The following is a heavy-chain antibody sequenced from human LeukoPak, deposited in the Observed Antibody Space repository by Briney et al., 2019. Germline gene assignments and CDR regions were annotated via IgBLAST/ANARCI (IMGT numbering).Heavy chain of an antibody. V-gene: IGHV1-69*01. CDR2: IIPIFGTA. CDR3: ARARAAIPYYYYGMDV. D-gene: IGHD2-21*01. Sequence: GASVKVSCKASGGTFSSYAISWVRQAPGQGLEWMGGIIPIFGTANYAQKFQGRVTITADESTSTAYMELSSLRSEDTAVYYCARARAAIPYYYYGMDVWGQGTTVTVSS. J-gene: IGHJ6*02. CDR1: GGTFSSYA.